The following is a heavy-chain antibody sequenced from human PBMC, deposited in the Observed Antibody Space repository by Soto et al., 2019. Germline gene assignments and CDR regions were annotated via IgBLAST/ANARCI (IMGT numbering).Heavy chain of an antibody. CDR2: INPNSGGT. D-gene: IGHD3-3*01. J-gene: IGHJ6*02. CDR1: GYTFTGYY. Sequence: WASVKVSCKASGYTFTGYYMHWVRQAPGQGLEWMGWINPNSGGTNYAQKFQGWVTMTRDTSISTAYMELSRLRSDDTAVYYCARDGQDFWSGFHYGMDVWGQGTTVTVSS. V-gene: IGHV1-2*04. CDR3: ARDGQDFWSGFHYGMDV.